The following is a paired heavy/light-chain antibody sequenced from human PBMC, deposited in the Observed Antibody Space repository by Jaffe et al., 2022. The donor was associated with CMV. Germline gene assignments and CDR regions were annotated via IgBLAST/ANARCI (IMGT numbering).Light chain of an antibody. V-gene: IGLV3-19*01. CDR2: GKN. CDR1: SLRSYY. J-gene: IGLJ2*01. CDR3: NSRDSSGNLVV. Sequence: SSELTQDPAVSVALGQTVRITCQGDSLRSYYASWYQQKPGQAPVLVIYGKNNRPSGIPDRFSGSSSGNTASLTITGAQAEDEADYYCNSRDSSGNLVVFGGGTKLTVL.
Heavy chain of an antibody. CDR3: ARASYCSGGSCYSFNAFDI. Sequence: QVQLQESGPGLVKPSETLSLTCTVSGGSISSYYWSWIRQPAGKGLEWIGRIYTSGSTNYNPSLKSRVTMSVDTSKNQFSLKLSSVTAADTAVYYCARASYCSGGSCYSFNAFDIWGQGTMVTVSS. V-gene: IGHV4-4*07. D-gene: IGHD2-15*01. CDR2: IYTSGST. CDR1: GGSISSYY. J-gene: IGHJ3*02.